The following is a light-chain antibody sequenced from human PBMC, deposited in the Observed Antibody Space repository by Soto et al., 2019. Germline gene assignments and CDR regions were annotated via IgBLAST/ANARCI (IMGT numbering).Light chain of an antibody. Sequence: QSVLTQPPSVSGAPGQRVTIPCTGSSSNIGAGHDVHWYQHLPGTAPKLLIDGNSNRPSGVPDRFSGSKSGTSASLAITGLQAEDEAYYYCQSYDSSLSGSEVFGTGTKVTVL. CDR3: QSYDSSLSGSEV. J-gene: IGLJ1*01. CDR2: GNS. V-gene: IGLV1-40*01. CDR1: SSNIGAGHD.